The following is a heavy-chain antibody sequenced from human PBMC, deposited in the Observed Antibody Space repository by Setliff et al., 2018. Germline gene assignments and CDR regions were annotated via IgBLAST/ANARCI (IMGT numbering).Heavy chain of an antibody. J-gene: IGHJ4*02. V-gene: IGHV3-30-3*01. CDR3: AKDIYGSGSYAVGGYFDY. Sequence: GGSLRLSCAASGFTFSSYAMHWVRQAPGKGLEWVAVISYDGSNKYYADSVKGRFTISRDNSKNTLYLKMNSLRPDDTAVYYCAKDIYGSGSYAVGGYFDYWGQGTQVTVSS. CDR1: GFTFSSYA. CDR2: ISYDGSNK. D-gene: IGHD3-10*01.